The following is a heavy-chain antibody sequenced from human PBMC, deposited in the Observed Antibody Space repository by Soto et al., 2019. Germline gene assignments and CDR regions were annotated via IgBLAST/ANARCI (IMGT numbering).Heavy chain of an antibody. Sequence: PGESLKISCKDSGYSFTSYWIGWVRQMPGKGLEWMGIIYPGDSDTRYSPSFQGQVTISADKSISTAYLQWSSLKASDTAMYYCARNRGYSYGYDYGMDVWGQGTTVTVSS. V-gene: IGHV5-51*01. CDR3: ARNRGYSYGYDYGMDV. J-gene: IGHJ6*02. CDR2: IYPGDSDT. CDR1: GYSFTSYW. D-gene: IGHD5-18*01.